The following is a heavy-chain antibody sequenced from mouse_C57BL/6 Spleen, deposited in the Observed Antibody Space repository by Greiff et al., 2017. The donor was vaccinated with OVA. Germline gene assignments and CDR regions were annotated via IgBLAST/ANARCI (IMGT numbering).Heavy chain of an antibody. Sequence: VQLVESGPGLVQPSQSLSITCTVSGFSLTSYGVHWVRQSPGKGLEWLGVIWSGGSTDYNAAFISRRSISKNNSKRHVFFKMNSLQADDTAIYYCARNWLRRFDYWGQGTTLTVSS. CDR1: GFSLTSYG. V-gene: IGHV2-2*01. CDR3: ARNWLRRFDY. CDR2: IWSGGST. J-gene: IGHJ2*01. D-gene: IGHD2-2*01.